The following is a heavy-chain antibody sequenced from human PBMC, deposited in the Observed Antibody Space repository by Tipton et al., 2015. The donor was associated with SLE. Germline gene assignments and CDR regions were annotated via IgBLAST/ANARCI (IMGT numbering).Heavy chain of an antibody. Sequence: TLSLTCTVSGGSISSSRYYWGWVRQPPGKGLEWIGYIFHSGSTYYSASLKSRVTISVDRSNNQFSLKLSSVTAADTAVYYCARDLSGASRLGYFDSWGQGTLVTVSA. CDR3: ARDLSGASRLGYFDS. J-gene: IGHJ4*02. CDR1: GGSISSSRYY. CDR2: IFHSGST. V-gene: IGHV4-39*07.